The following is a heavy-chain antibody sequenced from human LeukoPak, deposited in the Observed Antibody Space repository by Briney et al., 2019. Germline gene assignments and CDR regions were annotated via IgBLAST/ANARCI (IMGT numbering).Heavy chain of an antibody. V-gene: IGHV3-15*01. D-gene: IGHD2-15*01. CDR2: IKSKSYGGAI. CDR3: TTDGSPYSGAASFDY. J-gene: IGHJ4*02. Sequence: PGGSLRLSCAASGINFGNAWMTWVRQAPGKGLEWIGRIKSKSYGGAIEYAASVKGRFSISRDDSTNTLNLQMNSLKIEDTGVYYCTTDGSPYSGAASFDYWGLGTLATVSS. CDR1: GINFGNAW.